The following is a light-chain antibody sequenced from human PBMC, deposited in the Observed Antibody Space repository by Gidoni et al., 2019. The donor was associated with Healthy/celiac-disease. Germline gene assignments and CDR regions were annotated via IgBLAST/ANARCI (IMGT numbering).Light chain of an antibody. CDR1: QSMSSY. V-gene: IGKV1-39*01. Sequence: DIQMTQSPSSLSASVGDRVTITCRASQSMSSYLNWYQQKPGKAPKLLIYAASSLQSGVPSRFRGSGSGTDFTLTISSLQPEDFATYYCQQSYSTPLFTFGPGTKVDIK. CDR3: QQSYSTPLFT. CDR2: AAS. J-gene: IGKJ3*01.